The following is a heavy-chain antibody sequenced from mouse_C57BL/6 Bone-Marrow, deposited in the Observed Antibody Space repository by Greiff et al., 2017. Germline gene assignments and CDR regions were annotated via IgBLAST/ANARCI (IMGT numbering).Heavy chain of an antibody. CDR1: GYSFTGYY. Sequence: EVQLQQSGPELVKPGASVKISCKASGYSFTGYYMNWVKQSPGKSLEWIGEINPSTGGTTYNQKFKAKATLTVDKSSSTAYMQLKSLTSEDSAVYYGASYDGYWGQGTTLTVS. D-gene: IGHD2-3*01. V-gene: IGHV1-42*01. CDR3: ASYDGY. J-gene: IGHJ2*01. CDR2: INPSTGGT.